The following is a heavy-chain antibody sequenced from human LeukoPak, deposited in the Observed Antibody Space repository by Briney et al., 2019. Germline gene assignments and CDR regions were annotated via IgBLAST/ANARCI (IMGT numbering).Heavy chain of an antibody. CDR1: GFTFSNSW. V-gene: IGHV3-15*01. CDR2: IKSKTDGGTT. Sequence: GGSLRLSCAASGFTFSNSWMSWVRQAPGKGLGWVGCIKSKTDGGTTDYADPVKGRFTISRDDSKNTLYLQMNSLKAEDTAVYYCTTGLRAADTNWGRGTLVTVSS. D-gene: IGHD6-13*01. J-gene: IGHJ4*02. CDR3: TTGLRAADTN.